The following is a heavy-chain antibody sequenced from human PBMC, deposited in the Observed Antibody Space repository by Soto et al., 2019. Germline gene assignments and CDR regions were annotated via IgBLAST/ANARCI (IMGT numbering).Heavy chain of an antibody. Sequence: ASVKVSCKASGGTFSSYAISWVRQAPGQGLEWMGGIIPIFGTANYAQKFQGRVTITADESTSTAYMELSSLRSEDTAVYYCARKRVAAAGNYYFEYWGQGTLVTVSS. D-gene: IGHD6-13*01. J-gene: IGHJ4*02. CDR1: GGTFSSYA. CDR3: ARKRVAAAGNYYFEY. CDR2: IIPIFGTA. V-gene: IGHV1-69*13.